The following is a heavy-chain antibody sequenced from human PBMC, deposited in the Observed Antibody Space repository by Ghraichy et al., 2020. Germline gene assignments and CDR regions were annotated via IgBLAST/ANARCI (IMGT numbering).Heavy chain of an antibody. D-gene: IGHD1-26*01. V-gene: IGHV4-34*01. CDR1: GGSFSGYY. CDR2: INHSGST. J-gene: IGHJ1*01. Sequence: SETLSLTCAVYGGSFSGYYWSWIRQPPGKGLEWIGEINHSGSTNYNPSLKSRVTISVDTSKNQFSLKLSSVTAADTAVYYCARGRFYSGSYRRFLYFQHWGQGTLVTVSS. CDR3: ARGRFYSGSYRRFLYFQH.